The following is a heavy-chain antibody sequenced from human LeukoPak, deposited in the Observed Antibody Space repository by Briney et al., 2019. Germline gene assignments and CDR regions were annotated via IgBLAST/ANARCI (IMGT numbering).Heavy chain of an antibody. CDR2: IRYDGSNK. CDR3: AKDPEDCSGGSCYLYFQH. CDR1: GFTFSSYG. Sequence: GGSLRLSCAASGFTFSSYGMHWVRQAPGKGLEWVAFIRYDGSNKYYADSVKGRFTISRDNSKNTLYLQMNSLRAEDTAVYYCAKDPEDCSGGSCYLYFQHWGQGTLVTVSS. V-gene: IGHV3-30*02. D-gene: IGHD2-15*01. J-gene: IGHJ1*01.